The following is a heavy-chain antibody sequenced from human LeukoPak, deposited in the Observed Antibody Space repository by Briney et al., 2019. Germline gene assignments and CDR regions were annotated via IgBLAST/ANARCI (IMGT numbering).Heavy chain of an antibody. CDR3: ARDQEGFDY. V-gene: IGHV1-46*01. Sequence: ASVKVSCKASGYIFTSNYIHWVRQAPGQGLEWMGMIYPRDGSTSYAQRFQDRVTVTRDTSTSTVHMELSGLRSEDTAVYYCARDQEGFDYWGQGTLVTVSS. J-gene: IGHJ4*02. CDR1: GYIFTSNY. CDR2: IYPRDGST.